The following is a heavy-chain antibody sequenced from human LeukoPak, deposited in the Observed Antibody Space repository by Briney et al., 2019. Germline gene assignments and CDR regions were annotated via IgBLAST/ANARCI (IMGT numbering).Heavy chain of an antibody. CDR2: IIPIFGTA. D-gene: IGHD4-17*01. Sequence: WSSVKVSCKASGGTFSRYAISWVRQAPGQGREWMGTIIPIFGTANYAQNFQGRVTITTDESTSTAYMELSSLRSEDTAVYYCARDNGDYVDSAFDYWGQGTLVTVSS. CDR3: ARDNGDYVDSAFDY. J-gene: IGHJ4*02. V-gene: IGHV1-69*05. CDR1: GGTFSRYA.